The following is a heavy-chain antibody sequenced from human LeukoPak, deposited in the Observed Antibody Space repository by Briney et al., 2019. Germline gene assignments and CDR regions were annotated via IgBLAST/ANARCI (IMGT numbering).Heavy chain of an antibody. CDR2: IIPIFGTA. V-gene: IGHV1-69*13. Sequence: ASVKVSCKASGGTFRSYAISWVRQAPGQGLEWMGGIIPIFGTANYAQKFQGRVTITADESTSTAYMELSSLRSDDTAVYYCARGIADTAMVSEGGWGYYYYMDVWGKGTTVTVSS. D-gene: IGHD5-18*01. CDR1: GGTFRSYA. J-gene: IGHJ6*03. CDR3: ARGIADTAMVSEGGWGYYYYMDV.